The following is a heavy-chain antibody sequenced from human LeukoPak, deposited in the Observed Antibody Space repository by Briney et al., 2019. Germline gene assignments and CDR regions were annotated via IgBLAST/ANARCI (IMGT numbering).Heavy chain of an antibody. J-gene: IGHJ4*02. CDR1: GYFISSGYY. CDR2: IYHSGST. CDR3: ARDRGAPLRVDY. V-gene: IGHV4-38-2*02. D-gene: IGHD3-10*01. Sequence: SETLSLTCTVSGYFISSGYYWGWIRQPPGKGLEWIGSIYHSGSTYYNPSLKSRVTISVDTSKNQFSLKLSSVTAADTAVYYCARDRGAPLRVDYWGQGTLVTVSS.